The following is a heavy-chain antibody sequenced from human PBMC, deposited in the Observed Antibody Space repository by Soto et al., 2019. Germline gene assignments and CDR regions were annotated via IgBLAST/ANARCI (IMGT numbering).Heavy chain of an antibody. Sequence: GGSLRLSCAASGFTFSSYGMHWVRQAPGKGLEWVAVISYDGSNKYYADSVKGRFTISRDNSKNTLYLQMNSPRAEDTAVYYCAKDRDFHFDYWGQGTLVTVSS. V-gene: IGHV3-30*18. CDR1: GFTFSSYG. J-gene: IGHJ4*02. CDR2: ISYDGSNK. D-gene: IGHD3-10*01. CDR3: AKDRDFHFDY.